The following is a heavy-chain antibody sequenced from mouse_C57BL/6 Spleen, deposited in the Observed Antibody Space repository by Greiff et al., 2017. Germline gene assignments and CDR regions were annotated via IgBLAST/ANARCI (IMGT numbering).Heavy chain of an antibody. CDR3: ARLNGYNYFDY. J-gene: IGHJ2*01. D-gene: IGHD2-2*01. CDR2: ISSGGSYT. Sequence: EVQRVESGGDLVKPGGSLKLSCAASGFTFSSYGMSWVRQTPDQRLEWVATISSGGSYTYYPDSVKGRFTISRDNAKNTLYLQMSSLKSEDTAMYYSARLNGYNYFDYGGQGTTLTVSS. CDR1: GFTFSSYG. V-gene: IGHV5-6*01.